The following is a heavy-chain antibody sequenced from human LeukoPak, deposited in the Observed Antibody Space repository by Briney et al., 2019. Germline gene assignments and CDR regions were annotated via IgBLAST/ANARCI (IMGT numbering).Heavy chain of an antibody. V-gene: IGHV3-23*01. Sequence: GESLKISCQASGYSFSSYAMSWVRQAPGMGLEWVSAISGSGGSTYYADSVKGRFTISRDNSKNTLYLQMNSLRAEDTAVYYCAKDPCSSTSCHFDYWGQGTLVTVSS. CDR2: ISGSGGST. CDR1: GYSFSSYA. D-gene: IGHD2-2*01. CDR3: AKDPCSSTSCHFDY. J-gene: IGHJ4*02.